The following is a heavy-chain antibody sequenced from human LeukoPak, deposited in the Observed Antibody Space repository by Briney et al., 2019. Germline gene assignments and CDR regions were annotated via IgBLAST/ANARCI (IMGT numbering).Heavy chain of an antibody. D-gene: IGHD4-17*01. CDR3: ARDDDYGDWFDY. J-gene: IGHJ4*02. Sequence: GGSLRLSCAASGFTFSSYAMSWVRQAPGKGLEWVSAISGSGGSTHYADSVKGRFTISRDNSKNTLYLQMNSLRAEDTAVYYCARDDDYGDWFDYWGQGILVTVSS. V-gene: IGHV3-23*01. CDR1: GFTFSSYA. CDR2: ISGSGGST.